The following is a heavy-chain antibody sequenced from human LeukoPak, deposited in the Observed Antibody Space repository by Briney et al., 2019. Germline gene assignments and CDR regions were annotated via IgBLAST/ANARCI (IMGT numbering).Heavy chain of an antibody. D-gene: IGHD2-2*01. J-gene: IGHJ5*02. CDR2: INPNSGGT. V-gene: IGHV1-2*02. CDR3: ARGGHYCSSXXXPXXGGPFDP. CDR1: GYTFTSYG. Sequence: ASVKVSCKASGYTFTSYGISWVRQAPGQGLEWMGWINPNSGGTNYAQKFQGRVTMTRDTSISTAYMELSRLRSDDTAVYYCARGGHYCSSXXXPXXGGPFDPWGQGTLVT.